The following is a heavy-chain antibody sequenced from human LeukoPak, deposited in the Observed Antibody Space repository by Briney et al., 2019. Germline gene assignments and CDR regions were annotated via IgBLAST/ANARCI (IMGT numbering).Heavy chain of an antibody. V-gene: IGHV3-23*01. CDR3: AKEDTAMDPSFDY. D-gene: IGHD5-18*01. CDR1: GFTFSSYA. J-gene: IGHJ4*02. CDR2: ISCSGGST. Sequence: PGGSLRLSCAASGFTFSSYAMSWVRHATGTALECVTAISCSGGSTSYADSVKGRFTITRDNSKNTLYLQMNSLRAADTAVYYCAKEDTAMDPSFDYWGQGTLVTVSS.